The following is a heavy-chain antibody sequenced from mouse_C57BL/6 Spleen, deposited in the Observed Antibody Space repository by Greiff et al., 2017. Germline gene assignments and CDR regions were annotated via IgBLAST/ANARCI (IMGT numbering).Heavy chain of an antibody. D-gene: IGHD2-4*01. J-gene: IGHJ3*01. CDR2: IDPNSGGT. Sequence: QVQLKQSGAELVKPGASVKLSCKASGYTFTSYWMHWVKQRPGRGLEWIGRIDPNSGGTKYNEKFNSKDTLTVAKPSSTANMQLIKLTSEDSAVYYFSRSGSPYDYDGFAYWGQGTLVTVSS. CDR3: SRSGSPYDYDGFAY. CDR1: GYTFTSYW. V-gene: IGHV1-72*01.